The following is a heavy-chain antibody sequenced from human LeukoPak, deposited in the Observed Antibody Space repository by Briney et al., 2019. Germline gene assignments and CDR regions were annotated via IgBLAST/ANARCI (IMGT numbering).Heavy chain of an antibody. CDR1: TFTFCSYE. V-gene: IGHV3-48*03. Sequence: AVYLRLSCAASTFTFCSYEWNWERPGPGQGLKWVSYPSGGASTVYYADSVKGRFAISRANTQNSLYLQMNGLRAEDTAVYYCARDRRGYFDLWGRGTLVTVSS. J-gene: IGHJ2*01. CDR3: ARDRRGYFDL. CDR2: PSGGASTV.